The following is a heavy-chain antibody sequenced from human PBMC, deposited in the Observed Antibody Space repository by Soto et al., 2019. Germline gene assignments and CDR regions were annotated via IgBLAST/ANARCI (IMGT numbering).Heavy chain of an antibody. CDR3: VRDVVTPPGFGFDY. J-gene: IGHJ4*02. Sequence: ASVKVSCKASDYTFSNYAISWVRQAPGQGLEWMGWINTYNGNTNYAQKFQVRISMTTETTTSTDYMELRSLRSEDTASYYCVRDVVTPPGFGFDYWGQGTQVTVSS. CDR1: DYTFSNYA. V-gene: IGHV1-18*01. CDR2: INTYNGNT. D-gene: IGHD2-21*02.